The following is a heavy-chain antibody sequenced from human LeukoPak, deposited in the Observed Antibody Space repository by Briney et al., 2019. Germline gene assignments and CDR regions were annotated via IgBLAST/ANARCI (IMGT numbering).Heavy chain of an antibody. V-gene: IGHV3-7*01. Sequence: GGSLRLSCAASGFTFSKDWMTWVRQAPGKGLECVGNIKPDGSETYYADSVRGRFTISRDNPKSSVYLRINRLRVEDTAVYYCATCWASAVAGIHWGQGTLVTVSS. D-gene: IGHD6-19*01. CDR1: GFTFSKDW. CDR3: ATCWASAVAGIH. J-gene: IGHJ4*02. CDR2: IKPDGSET.